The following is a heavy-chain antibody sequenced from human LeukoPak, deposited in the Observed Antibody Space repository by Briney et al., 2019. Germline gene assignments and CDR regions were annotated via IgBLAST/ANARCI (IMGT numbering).Heavy chain of an antibody. Sequence: GGSLRLSCAASGFTFSDYYMSWIRQAPGKALEWVSYVSSGSSTIYYADSVKGRFTVSRDNGKRSLYLHMNSLRAEDTAMYYCARESWVVRGVDYWGQEPWSPSPQ. J-gene: IGHJ4*01. D-gene: IGHD3-10*01. CDR1: GFTFSDYY. CDR3: ARESWVVRGVDY. CDR2: VSSGSSTI. V-gene: IGHV3-11*04.